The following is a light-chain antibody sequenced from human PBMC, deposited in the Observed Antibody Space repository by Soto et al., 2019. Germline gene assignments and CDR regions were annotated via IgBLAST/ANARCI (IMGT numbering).Light chain of an antibody. Sequence: EIVLTQSPDTLSLSPGERATLSCRASESLRGNYLAWYQQRSGQAPRLLIYDVSNRATAIPDRFSGSGSGADFTLTISRLEPEDFATYYCQQSYSTPQTFGQGTKVDIK. V-gene: IGKV3D-20*02. J-gene: IGKJ1*01. CDR1: ESLRGNY. CDR2: DVS. CDR3: QQSYSTPQT.